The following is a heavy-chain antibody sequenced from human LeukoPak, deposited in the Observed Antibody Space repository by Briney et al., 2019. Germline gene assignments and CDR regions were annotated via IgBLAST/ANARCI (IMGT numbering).Heavy chain of an antibody. CDR3: ARENAIHFDY. CDR2: ISGSGGST. V-gene: IGHV3-23*01. CDR1: EFTFSSYA. Sequence: GGSLRLSCAASEFTFSSYAMSWVRQAPGKGLEWVSAISGSGGSTYYADSVKGRFTISRDNSKSTLYLQMNSLRAEDTAVYYCARENAIHFDYWGQGTLVTVSS. J-gene: IGHJ4*02.